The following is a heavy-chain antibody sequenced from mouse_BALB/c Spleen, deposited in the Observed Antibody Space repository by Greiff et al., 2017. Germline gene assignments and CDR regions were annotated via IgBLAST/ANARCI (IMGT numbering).Heavy chain of an antibody. D-gene: IGHD4-1*01. CDR2: IWARGST. Sequence: VQVVESGPGLVAPSQSLSITCTVSGFSLTSSGVHWVRQPPGKGLEWLGVIWARGSTNYNSALMSRLSISKDNSKSQVFLKMNRLQTDDTAMYYCARDRWDDAYWGQGTLVTVSA. J-gene: IGHJ3*01. V-gene: IGHV2-9*02. CDR3: ARDRWDDAY. CDR1: GFSLTSSG.